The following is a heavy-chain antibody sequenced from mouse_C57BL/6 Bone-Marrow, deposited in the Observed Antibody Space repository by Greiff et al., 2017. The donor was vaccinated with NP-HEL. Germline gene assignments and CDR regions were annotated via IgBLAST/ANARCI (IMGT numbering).Heavy chain of an antibody. V-gene: IGHV1-18*01. CDR3: ARLHYYGSSSYYAMDY. D-gene: IGHD1-1*01. CDR1: GYTFTDYN. J-gene: IGHJ4*01. CDR2: INPNNGGT. Sequence: VQLQQSGPELVKPGASVKIPCKASGYTFTDYNMDWVKQSHGKSLKWIGDINPNNGGTICNQKFKGKATLTVDKSSSTAYMELRSLTSEDTAVYYCARLHYYGSSSYYAMDYWGQGTSVTVSS.